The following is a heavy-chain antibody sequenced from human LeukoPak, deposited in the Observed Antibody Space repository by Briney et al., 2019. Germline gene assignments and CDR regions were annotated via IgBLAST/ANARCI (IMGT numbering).Heavy chain of an antibody. Sequence: KSSETLSLTCAVYGGSFSGYYWSWIRQPPGKGLEWIGEINHSGSTNYNPSLKSRVTISVDTSKNQFSLKLSSVTAADTAVYYCARGLSPMGRRPNYYMDVWGKGTTVTVSS. D-gene: IGHD1-26*01. J-gene: IGHJ6*03. V-gene: IGHV4-34*01. CDR3: ARGLSPMGRRPNYYMDV. CDR2: INHSGST. CDR1: GGSFSGYY.